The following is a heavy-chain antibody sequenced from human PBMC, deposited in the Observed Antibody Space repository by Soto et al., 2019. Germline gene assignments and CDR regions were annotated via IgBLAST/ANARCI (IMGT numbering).Heavy chain of an antibody. CDR2: IYNSGST. J-gene: IGHJ4*02. CDR1: GGSISRGGYY. Sequence: SETLSLTCTLSGGSISRGGYYWSWIRQPPGKALEWIGYIYNSGSTYYNPSLNSQVTISVDTSKHQISLKLSSLTAADTAVYDCARDSVAGNQDYWGQGTMVTVSS. CDR3: ARDSVAGNQDY. D-gene: IGHD6-19*01. V-gene: IGHV4-30-4*08.